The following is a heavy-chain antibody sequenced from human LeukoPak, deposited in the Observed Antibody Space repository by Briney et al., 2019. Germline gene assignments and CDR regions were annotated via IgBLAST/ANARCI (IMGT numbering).Heavy chain of an antibody. Sequence: GGSLRLSCAASGFSVSSSYLSWVRQAPGKGLEWVSVIYSGATTDYAGSVKGRFTISTDSSKNTLYLQMNSLRDEDTSVYYCARGGRTDSGSYPYGMDVWGQGATVTVSS. CDR2: IYSGATT. CDR1: GFSVSSSY. D-gene: IGHD3-10*01. CDR3: ARGGRTDSGSYPYGMDV. J-gene: IGHJ6*02. V-gene: IGHV3-66*01.